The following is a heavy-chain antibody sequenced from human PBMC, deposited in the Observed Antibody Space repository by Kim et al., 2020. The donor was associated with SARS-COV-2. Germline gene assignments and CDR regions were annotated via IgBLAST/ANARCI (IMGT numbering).Heavy chain of an antibody. Sequence: GESLKISCKGSGYSFTSYWISWVRQMPGKGLEWMGRIDPSDSYTNYSPSFQGHVTISADKSISTAYLQWSSLKASDTAMYYCASRVVPILSPYYYGMDVWGQGTTVTVSS. V-gene: IGHV5-10-1*01. CDR3: ASRVVPILSPYYYGMDV. J-gene: IGHJ6*02. CDR1: GYSFTSYW. CDR2: IDPSDSYT.